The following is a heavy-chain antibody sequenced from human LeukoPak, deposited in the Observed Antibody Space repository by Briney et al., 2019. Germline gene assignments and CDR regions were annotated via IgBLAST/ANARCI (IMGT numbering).Heavy chain of an antibody. J-gene: IGHJ4*02. D-gene: IGHD3-3*01. CDR1: GGSISSYY. CDR2: IYYSGST. Sequence: SETLSLTCTVSGGSISSYYWSWIRQPPGKGLEWIGYIYYSGSTNYNPSLKSRVTISVDTSKNQFSLKLSSVTAADTAVYYCARLIGTYDFWSGYYKQGYYFDYWGQGTLVTVSS. V-gene: IGHV4-59*08. CDR3: ARLIGTYDFWSGYYKQGYYFDY.